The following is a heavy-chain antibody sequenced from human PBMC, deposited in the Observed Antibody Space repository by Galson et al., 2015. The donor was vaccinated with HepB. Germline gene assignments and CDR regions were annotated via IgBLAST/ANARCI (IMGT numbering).Heavy chain of an antibody. CDR1: GFTFSDYY. V-gene: IGHV3-11*01. CDR2: ISSSGSTI. J-gene: IGHJ4*02. Sequence: SLRLSCAASGFTFSDYYMSWIRQAPGKGLEWVSYISSSGSTIYYADSVKGRFTISRDNAKNSLYLQMNSLRAEDTAVYYCARDAPLYSGYDPDFDYWGQGTLVTVSS. CDR3: ARDAPLYSGYDPDFDY. D-gene: IGHD5-12*01.